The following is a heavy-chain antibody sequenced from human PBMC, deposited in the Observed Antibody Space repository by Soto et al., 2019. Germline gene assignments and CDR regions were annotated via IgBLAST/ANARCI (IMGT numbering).Heavy chain of an antibody. J-gene: IGHJ4*02. CDR1: GFTFSDYA. Sequence: VQLVESGGGVVQPGRSLRLSCAASGFTFSDYAMHWVRQAPGKGLEWVAVVSHDGRNTHYADSVKGRFTISRDSSKKTVSLEMTSLRAKDTAVYYCAKGGRQWLVTSDFNYWGQGALVTVSS. CDR2: VSHDGRNT. CDR3: AKGGRQWLVTSDFNY. D-gene: IGHD6-19*01. V-gene: IGHV3-30*18.